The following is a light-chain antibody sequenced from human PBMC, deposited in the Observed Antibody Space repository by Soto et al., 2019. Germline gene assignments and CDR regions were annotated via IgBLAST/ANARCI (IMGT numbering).Light chain of an antibody. CDR3: ATWDDSLSGVV. V-gene: IGLV1-47*01. Sequence: QSVLTQPPSASGTPGQRVTIYCSGSSSNIGSNFVYWYQQLPGTAPKLLIHRNNQRPSGVPDRFSGSKSGTSASLAISGLRSEDEADYYCATWDDSLSGVVFGGGTKLTVL. CDR1: SSNIGSNF. CDR2: RNN. J-gene: IGLJ2*01.